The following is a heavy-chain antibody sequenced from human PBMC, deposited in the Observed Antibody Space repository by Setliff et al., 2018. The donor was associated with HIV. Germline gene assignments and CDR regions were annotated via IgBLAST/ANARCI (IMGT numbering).Heavy chain of an antibody. CDR3: AKGRIPPHDAFDI. Sequence: PGGSLRLSCAASGFTFSSYGMHWVRQAPGKGLEWVAVIWYDGSNKYYADSVKGRFTISRDNSKNTLYLQMNSLRAEDTAVYYCAKGRIPPHDAFDIWGQGTMVTVSS. CDR2: IWYDGSNK. V-gene: IGHV3-33*06. J-gene: IGHJ3*02. CDR1: GFTFSSYG.